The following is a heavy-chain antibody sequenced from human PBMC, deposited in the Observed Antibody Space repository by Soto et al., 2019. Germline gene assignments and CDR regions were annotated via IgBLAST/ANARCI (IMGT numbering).Heavy chain of an antibody. D-gene: IGHD1-26*01. CDR3: ARDIVGATGVFY. J-gene: IGHJ4*02. V-gene: IGHV3-30-3*01. CDR2: ISYDGSNK. Sequence: ESGGGVVQPGRSLRLSCAASGFTFSSYAMHWVRQAPGKGLEWVAVISYDGSNKYYADSVKGRFTISRDNSKNTLYLQMNSLRAEDTAVYYCARDIVGATGVFYWGQGTLVTVSS. CDR1: GFTFSSYA.